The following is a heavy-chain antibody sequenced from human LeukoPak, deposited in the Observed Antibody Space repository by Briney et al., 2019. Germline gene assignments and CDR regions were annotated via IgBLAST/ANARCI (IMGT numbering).Heavy chain of an antibody. CDR3: ARDILTGRFDY. J-gene: IGHJ4*02. D-gene: IGHD3-9*01. CDR2: IYYSGST. Sequence: SETLSLTCTVSGGSINNYYWSWIRQPPGKGLEWIGYIYYSGSTNYNPYLKSRVTISVDTSKNQFSLKVSSVTAADTAVYYCARDILTGRFDYWGQGTLVTVSS. CDR1: GGSINNYY. V-gene: IGHV4-59*01.